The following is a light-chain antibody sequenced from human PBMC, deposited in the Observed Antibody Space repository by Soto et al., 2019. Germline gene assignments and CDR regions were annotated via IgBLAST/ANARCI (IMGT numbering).Light chain of an antibody. CDR3: QQGGSFPIT. CDR1: QDIGSW. J-gene: IGKJ5*01. CDR2: GAS. V-gene: IGKV1-12*01. Sequence: DIQMTQSPSSVSASVGDRVTITCRASQDIGSWLAWYQQKPGKAPDLLIYGASSLQDGVPSRFYGSGSRTDLTLTISRLQPEDFATCYCQQGGSFPITFGQGTRLEIK.